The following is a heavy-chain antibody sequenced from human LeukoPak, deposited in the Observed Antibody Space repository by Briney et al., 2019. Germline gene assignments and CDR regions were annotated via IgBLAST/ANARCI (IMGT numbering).Heavy chain of an antibody. V-gene: IGHV1-18*01. CDR2: ISAYNGNT. Sequence: ASVKVSCKASGYTFTSYGISWVRQAPGQGLEWMGWISAYNGNTNYAQKLQGRVTMTTDTSTSTAYMELRSLRSGDTAVYYCAREKVGYSYGSTNDYWGQGTLVTVSS. D-gene: IGHD5-18*01. CDR3: AREKVGYSYGSTNDY. CDR1: GYTFTSYG. J-gene: IGHJ4*02.